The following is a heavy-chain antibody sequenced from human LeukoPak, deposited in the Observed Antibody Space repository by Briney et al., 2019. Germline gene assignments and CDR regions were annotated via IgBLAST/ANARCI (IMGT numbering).Heavy chain of an antibody. CDR2: IDPSDSYT. J-gene: IGHJ6*04. Sequence: GESLKISCKGSGYSFTSYWISWVRQMPGKGLEWMGRIDPSDSYTNYSPSFQGHVTISADKSISTAYLQWSSLKASDTAMYYCARPGKVATRGRGYYGMDVWGKGTTVTVSS. CDR1: GYSFTSYW. V-gene: IGHV5-10-1*01. CDR3: ARPGKVATRGRGYYGMDV. D-gene: IGHD5-12*01.